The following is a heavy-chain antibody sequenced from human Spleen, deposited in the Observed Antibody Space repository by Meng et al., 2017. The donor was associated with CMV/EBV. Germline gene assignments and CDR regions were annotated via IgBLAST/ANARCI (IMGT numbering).Heavy chain of an antibody. CDR2: INWDGGRT. D-gene: IGHD6-13*01. CDR3: ARDTIAAAGTFYYYYYGMDV. CDR1: GFILDDYG. J-gene: IGHJ6*02. Sequence: GESLKISCAASGFILDDYGLSWVRQVPGKGLEWVSSINWDGGRTGYADSVKGRFTISRDNPKNTLYLQMNSLRTEDTAVYYCARDTIAAAGTFYYYYYGMDVWGQGTTVTVSS. V-gene: IGHV3-20*04.